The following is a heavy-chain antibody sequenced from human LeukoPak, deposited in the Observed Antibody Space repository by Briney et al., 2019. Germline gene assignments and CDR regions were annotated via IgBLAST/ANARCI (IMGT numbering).Heavy chain of an antibody. D-gene: IGHD6-13*01. Sequence: SETLSLTCTVSGASISSSDYNWGWIRQPPGKGLEWIGSINYSGSTYYNPSLKSRVTISVDTSKNQFSLKLSSVTAADTAVYYCARGVRQQLAFLYYYYMDVWGKGTTVTVSS. V-gene: IGHV4-39*07. CDR3: ARGVRQQLAFLYYYYMDV. J-gene: IGHJ6*03. CDR1: GASISSSDYN. CDR2: INYSGST.